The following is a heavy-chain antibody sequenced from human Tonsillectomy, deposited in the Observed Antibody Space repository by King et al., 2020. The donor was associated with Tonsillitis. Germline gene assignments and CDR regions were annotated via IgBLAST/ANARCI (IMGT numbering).Heavy chain of an antibody. J-gene: IGHJ6*03. D-gene: IGHD3-9*01. V-gene: IGHV4-34*01. CDR2: INHSGST. CDR1: GGSFSGYY. Sequence: VQLQQWGAGLLKPSETLSLTCAVYGGSFSGYYWSWLRQPPGKGLEWIGEINHSGSTNYNPSLKSRVTISVDTSKNQFSLKLSSVTAADTAVYYCARVLRYGGVGYYYYMDVWGKGTTVTVSS. CDR3: ARVLRYGGVGYYYYMDV.